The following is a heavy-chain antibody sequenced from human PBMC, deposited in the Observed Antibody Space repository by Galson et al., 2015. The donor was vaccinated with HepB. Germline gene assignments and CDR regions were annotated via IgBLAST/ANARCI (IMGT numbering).Heavy chain of an antibody. J-gene: IGHJ4*02. D-gene: IGHD6-13*01. CDR2: IYYSGST. CDR1: GGSISSYY. V-gene: IGHV4-59*01. Sequence: SETLSLTCTVSGGSISSYYWSWIRQPPGKGLEWIGYIYYSGSTNCNPSLKSRVTISVDTSKNQFSLKLSSVTAADTAVYYCARASSSWYVGYYFDYWGQGTLVTVSS. CDR3: ARASSSWYVGYYFDY.